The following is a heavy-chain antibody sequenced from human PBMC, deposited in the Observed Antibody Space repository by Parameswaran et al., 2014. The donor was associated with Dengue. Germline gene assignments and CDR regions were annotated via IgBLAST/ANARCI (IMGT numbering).Heavy chain of an antibody. D-gene: IGHD5-18*01. CDR2: IIPIFGTA. J-gene: IGHJ6*02. V-gene: IGHV1-69*01. CDR3: ARVGRRGYSYGLYGMDV. Sequence: SWVRQAPGQGLEWMGGIIPIFGTANYAQKFQGRVTITADESTSTAYMELSSLRSEDTAVYYCARVGRRGYSYGLYGMDVWGQGTTVTVSS.